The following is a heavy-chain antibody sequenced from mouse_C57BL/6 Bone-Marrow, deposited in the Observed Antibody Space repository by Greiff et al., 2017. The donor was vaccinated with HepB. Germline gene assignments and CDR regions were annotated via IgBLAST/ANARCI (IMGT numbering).Heavy chain of an antibody. J-gene: IGHJ4*01. Sequence: QVQLQQPGAELVRPGSSVKLSCKASGYTFTSYWMHWVKQRPIQGLEWIGNIDPSDSETHYNQKFKDKATLTVDKSSSTAYMPLSSLTSEDSAVYYCARSLLWLLRGDYYAMDYWGQGTSVTVSS. CDR1: GYTFTSYW. V-gene: IGHV1-52*01. CDR2: IDPSDSET. CDR3: ARSLLWLLRGDYYAMDY. D-gene: IGHD2-10*01.